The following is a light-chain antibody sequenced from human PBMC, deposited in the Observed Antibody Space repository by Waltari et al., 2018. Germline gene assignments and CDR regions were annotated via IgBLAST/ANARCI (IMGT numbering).Light chain of an antibody. CDR3: HQGYRTPFT. CDR1: QSVSSD. J-gene: IGKJ2*01. V-gene: IGKV1-39*01. Sequence: DIEMTQSPSYLSASVGDRVTITCRASQSVSSDLNWYQQKPGTAPKLLIYSVFSLQTGVPTRFSGGGSETHFTLTISNLQPEDFATYFWHQGYRTPFTFGQGTKVDIK. CDR2: SVF.